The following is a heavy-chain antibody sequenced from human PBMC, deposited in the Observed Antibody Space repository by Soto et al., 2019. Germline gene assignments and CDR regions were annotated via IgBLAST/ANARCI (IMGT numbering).Heavy chain of an antibody. Sequence: PGGALRLSCAAAGFTFSIYGMGWGRQAPGKGLEWVLAICGSGGSTYYGDSVKGRFTISRDNSKNTLYLKMNSLRADDTAVYYCAKATRGGAATLIRDYWGQGTLVTVSS. CDR3: AKATRGGAATLIRDY. V-gene: IGHV3-23*01. CDR1: GFTFSIYG. J-gene: IGHJ4*02. CDR2: ICGSGGST. D-gene: IGHD6-13*01.